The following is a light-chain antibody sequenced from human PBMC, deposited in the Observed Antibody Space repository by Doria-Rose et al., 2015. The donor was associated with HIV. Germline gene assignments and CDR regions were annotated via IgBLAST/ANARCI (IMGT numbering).Light chain of an antibody. J-gene: IGKJ1*01. CDR1: QTVSTY. CDR2: AAS. V-gene: IGKV1-39*01. Sequence: DIQVPQSPSSLSASIGDRVTITCRASQTVSTYLNWFQQEPGKAPKLLIYAASRLQSGVPSRFSGSGSGTDFTLTISGLQPGDFATYYCQQTYSSPPWTCGQGTKVEMK. CDR3: QQTYSSPPWT.